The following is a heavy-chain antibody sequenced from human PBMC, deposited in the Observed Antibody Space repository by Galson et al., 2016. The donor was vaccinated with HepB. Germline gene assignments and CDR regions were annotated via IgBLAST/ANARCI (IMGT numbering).Heavy chain of an antibody. D-gene: IGHD1-14*01. J-gene: IGHJ4*02. CDR1: GGSISTNNW. V-gene: IGHV4-4*02. Sequence: SETLSLTCGVSGGSISTNNWWNWVRQPPGRGLEWIGEIYHSGYTNYHPSLKSRVTISVDKSKNQFSLKLSSVTAADTAVYFCARTTGGAGGNDYWGPGTLVTVSS. CDR2: IYHSGYT. CDR3: ARTTGGAGGNDY.